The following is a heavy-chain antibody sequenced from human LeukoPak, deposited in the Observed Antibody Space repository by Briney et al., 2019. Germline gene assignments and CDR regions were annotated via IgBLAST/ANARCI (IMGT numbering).Heavy chain of an antibody. CDR2: IYYSGST. D-gene: IGHD5-12*01. CDR3: ARHEGYDFGSYYYYGMDV. Sequence: PSETLSLTCTVSGGSISSYYWGWIRQPPGKGLEWIGSIYYSGSTYYNPSLKSRVTISVDTSKNQFSLKLSSVTAADTAVYYCARHEGYDFGSYYYYGMDVWGQGTTVTVSS. V-gene: IGHV4-39*01. J-gene: IGHJ6*02. CDR1: GGSISSYY.